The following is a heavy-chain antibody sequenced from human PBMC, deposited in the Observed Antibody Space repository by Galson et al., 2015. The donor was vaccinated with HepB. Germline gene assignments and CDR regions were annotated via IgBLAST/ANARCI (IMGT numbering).Heavy chain of an antibody. V-gene: IGHV3-7*03. Sequence: SLRLSCAASGFTFNRYWMSWVRQAPGKGLEWVANINQDGSEKNYVDSVKGRFTISRDNAENSLYLQMNCLRVEDTAVYYCAVYRGFSGYDAFDYWGQGTLVTVSS. CDR3: AVYRGFSGYDAFDY. D-gene: IGHD5-12*01. CDR2: INQDGSEK. J-gene: IGHJ4*02. CDR1: GFTFNRYW.